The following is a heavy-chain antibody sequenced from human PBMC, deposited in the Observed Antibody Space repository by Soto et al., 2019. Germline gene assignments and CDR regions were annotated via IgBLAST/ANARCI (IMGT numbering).Heavy chain of an antibody. Sequence: PSETLSLTCTVSGGSISSGDYYWSWIRQPPGKGLEWIGYIYYSGSIYYNPSLKSRVTISVDTSKNQFSLKLSSVTAADTAVYYCARDSWFGELSSYYYYYYGMDVWGQGTTVTVSS. V-gene: IGHV4-30-4*01. D-gene: IGHD3-10*01. CDR3: ARDSWFGELSSYYYYYYGMDV. J-gene: IGHJ6*02. CDR2: IYYSGSI. CDR1: GGSISSGDYY.